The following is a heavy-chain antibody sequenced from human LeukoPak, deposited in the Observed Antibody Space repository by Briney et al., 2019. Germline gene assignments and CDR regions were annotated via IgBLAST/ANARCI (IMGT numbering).Heavy chain of an antibody. CDR3: ARGYYDSSGYYSPPYYFDY. D-gene: IGHD3-22*01. Sequence: GGSLRLSCAASGFTFSSYSMNWVRQAPGKGLEWVSYISSSSSTIYYADSVKGRFTISRDNAKNSLYLQMNSLRAEDTAVYYCARGYYDSSGYYSPPYYFDYWGQGTLVTVSS. CDR2: ISSSSSTI. CDR1: GFTFSSYS. V-gene: IGHV3-48*01. J-gene: IGHJ4*02.